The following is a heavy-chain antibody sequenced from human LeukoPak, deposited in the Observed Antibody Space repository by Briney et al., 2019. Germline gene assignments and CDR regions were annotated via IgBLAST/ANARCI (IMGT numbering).Heavy chain of an antibody. Sequence: ASVKVSCKASGYTFTSYGISWVRQAPGQGLGWMGWISAYKGNTNYAQKLHGRVTMTTDTSTRTAYKKLRSLTSDNTAVYYCARGGYETTYYYYSYYIDVWGKGTTVTVSS. J-gene: IGHJ6*03. CDR1: GYTFTSYG. CDR2: ISAYKGNT. V-gene: IGHV1-18*01. CDR3: ARGGYETTYYYYSYYIDV. D-gene: IGHD5-12*01.